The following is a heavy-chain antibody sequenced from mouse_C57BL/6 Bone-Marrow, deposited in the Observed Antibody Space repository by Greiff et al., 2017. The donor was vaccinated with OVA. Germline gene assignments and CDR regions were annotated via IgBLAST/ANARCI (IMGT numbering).Heavy chain of an antibody. CDR1: GFTFSSYA. Sequence: EVMLVESGGGLVKPGGSLKLSCAASGFTFSSYAMSWVRQTPEQRLEWVATISDGGSYTYYPDNVKGRFTISRDNAKNNLYLQMSHLKAEDTAMYYCARDPLDSYYVPFDYWGQGTTLTVSS. D-gene: IGHD2-3*01. J-gene: IGHJ2*01. V-gene: IGHV5-4*01. CDR3: ARDPLDSYYVPFDY. CDR2: ISDGGSYT.